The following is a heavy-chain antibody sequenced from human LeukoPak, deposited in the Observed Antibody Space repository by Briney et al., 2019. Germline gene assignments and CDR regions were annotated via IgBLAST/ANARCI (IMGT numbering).Heavy chain of an antibody. CDR3: ARDNSAQGFDY. CDR1: GGSISSSSYY. V-gene: IGHV4-39*02. Sequence: SETLSLTCTVSGGSISSSSYYWGWIRQPPGKGLEWIGSIYYSGSTYYNPSLKSRVTISVDTSKNQFSLKLSSVTAADTAVYYCARDNSAQGFDYWGQGTLVTVSS. D-gene: IGHD2/OR15-2a*01. J-gene: IGHJ4*02. CDR2: IYYSGST.